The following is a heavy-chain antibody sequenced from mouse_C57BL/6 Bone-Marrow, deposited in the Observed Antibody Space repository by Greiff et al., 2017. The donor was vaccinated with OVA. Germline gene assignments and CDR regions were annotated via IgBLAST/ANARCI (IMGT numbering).Heavy chain of an antibody. CDR2: IRSKSNNYAT. D-gene: IGHD1-1*01. J-gene: IGHJ3*01. Sequence: EVMLVESGGGLVQPKGSLKLSCAASGFSFNTYAMNWVRQAPGKGLEWVARIRSKSNNYATYYAYSVKDRFTISRDDSESMLYLQMNNLKTEDTAMYYCVRPYYGSPFAYWGQGTLVTVSA. CDR3: VRPYYGSPFAY. V-gene: IGHV10-1*01. CDR1: GFSFNTYA.